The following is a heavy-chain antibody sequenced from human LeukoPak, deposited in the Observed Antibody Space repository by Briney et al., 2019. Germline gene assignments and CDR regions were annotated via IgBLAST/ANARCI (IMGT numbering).Heavy chain of an antibody. J-gene: IGHJ4*02. V-gene: IGHV3-23*01. Sequence: PAGGSLRLSCAASGFTFSSYAMSWVRQAPGKGLEWVSAISGSGGSTYYADSVKGRFTISRDNSKNTLYLQMNSLRAEDTAVYYCAKDLGYSYSTAKGDFDYWGQGTLATVSS. CDR2: ISGSGGST. D-gene: IGHD5-18*01. CDR3: AKDLGYSYSTAKGDFDY. CDR1: GFTFSSYA.